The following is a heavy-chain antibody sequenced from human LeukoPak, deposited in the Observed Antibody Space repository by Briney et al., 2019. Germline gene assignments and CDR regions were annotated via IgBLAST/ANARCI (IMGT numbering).Heavy chain of an antibody. CDR3: GVHAIRESYGDYTSHVDY. Sequence: GESLKISCKGSGYSFTSYWIGWVRQMPGKGLEWMGIIYPGDSDTRYSPSFQGQVTISADRSISTAYLQCSSLKASDTAMYYGGVHAIRESYGDYTSHVDYWSQGSLVTVSS. J-gene: IGHJ4*02. D-gene: IGHD4-17*01. CDR1: GYSFTSYW. V-gene: IGHV5-51*01. CDR2: IYPGDSDT.